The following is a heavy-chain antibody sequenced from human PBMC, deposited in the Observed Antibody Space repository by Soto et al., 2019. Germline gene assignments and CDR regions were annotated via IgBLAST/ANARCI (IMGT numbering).Heavy chain of an antibody. J-gene: IGHJ4*02. Sequence: QIALQESGPTVVKPTQTLTLTCTFSGFSLTTTGVGVGWIRHAPGKALEWLAMVYWNDERRYSPSLKSRLTITQDTSKNQVVLTMTYMDPVDTATYFCAHYDSSGYFSHFDSWGQGTLGTVSS. D-gene: IGHD3-22*01. V-gene: IGHV2-5*01. CDR3: AHYDSSGYFSHFDS. CDR2: VYWNDER. CDR1: GFSLTTTGVG.